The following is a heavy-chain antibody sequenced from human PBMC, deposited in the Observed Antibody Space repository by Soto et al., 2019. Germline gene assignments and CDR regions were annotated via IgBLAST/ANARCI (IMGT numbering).Heavy chain of an antibody. V-gene: IGHV4-38-2*01. CDR3: ARWRNDCSTTSCYHFDY. Sequence: LSLTCAVSDFSISSGHYWGWIRQPPGKGLEWIGSIYHSGTTYNNPSLKSRVTMSVDKSKNQFSLKLSSVTAADTAVYYCARWRNDCSTTSCYHFDYWRQGTLVTVSS. D-gene: IGHD2-2*01. CDR1: DFSISSGHY. J-gene: IGHJ4*02. CDR2: IYHSGTT.